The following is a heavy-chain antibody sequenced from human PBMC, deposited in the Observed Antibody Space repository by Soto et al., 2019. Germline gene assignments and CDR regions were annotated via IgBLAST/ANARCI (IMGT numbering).Heavy chain of an antibody. CDR2: IDWDDDK. CDR1: GFSLSTSGMC. CDR3: ARTQGAVEYCISTSCYLNYGMDV. J-gene: IGHJ6*02. V-gene: IGHV2-70*11. Sequence: ESGPTLVNPTQTLTLTCTFSGFSLSTSGMCVSWIRQPPGKALEWLARIDWDDDKYYSTSLKTRLTISKDTSKNQVVLTMTNMDPVDTATYYCARTQGAVEYCISTSCYLNYGMDVWGQGTTVTVSS. D-gene: IGHD2-2*01.